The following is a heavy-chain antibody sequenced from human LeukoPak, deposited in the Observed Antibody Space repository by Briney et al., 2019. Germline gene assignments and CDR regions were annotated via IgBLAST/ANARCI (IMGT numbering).Heavy chain of an antibody. CDR3: ARDNWGGAFDI. Sequence: GGSLRLSCAASGFTFNTYTMHWVRQAPGKGLEWVAVVLYNGSQKNNADSVKGRFSISRDNSKNMLYLQMNSLRVEDTAMYYCARDNWGGAFDIWGQGTMVSVSS. CDR1: GFTFNTYT. D-gene: IGHD3-16*01. CDR2: VLYNGSQK. J-gene: IGHJ3*02. V-gene: IGHV3-30*04.